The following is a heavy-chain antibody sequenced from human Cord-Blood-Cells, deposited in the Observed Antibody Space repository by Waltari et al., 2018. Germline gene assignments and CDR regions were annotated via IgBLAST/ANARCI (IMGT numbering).Heavy chain of an antibody. Sequence: QLQLQESGPGLVKPSETLSLTCTVSGGSISSSSYYWGWIRHPPGKGLEWIGSIYYSGSTYYNPSLKSRVTISVDTSKNQFSLKLSSVTAADTAVYYCARGSSSWYYGMDVWGQGTTVTVSS. V-gene: IGHV4-39*01. J-gene: IGHJ6*02. CDR3: ARGSSSWYYGMDV. CDR2: IYYSGST. D-gene: IGHD6-13*01. CDR1: GGSISSSSYY.